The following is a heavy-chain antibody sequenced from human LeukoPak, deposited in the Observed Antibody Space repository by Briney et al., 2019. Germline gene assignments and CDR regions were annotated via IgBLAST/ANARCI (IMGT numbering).Heavy chain of an antibody. J-gene: IGHJ4*02. CDR3: ARGKRRFDS. CDR2: MSESGSSI. Sequence: GGSLRLSCAASGFTFSDYYMSWIRQAPGKGLEWVSYMSESGSSIYYAASVKGRFTISRDNVNHSLFLQMNSLRAEDTAVYYCARGKRRFDSWGQGTLVAVSS. V-gene: IGHV3-11*01. CDR1: GFTFSDYY.